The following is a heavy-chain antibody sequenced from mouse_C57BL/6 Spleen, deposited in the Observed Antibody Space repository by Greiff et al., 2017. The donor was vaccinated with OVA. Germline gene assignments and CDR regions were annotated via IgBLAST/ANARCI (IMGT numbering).Heavy chain of an antibody. CDR2: IDPSDSYT. CDR1: GYTFTSYW. D-gene: IGHD1-1*01. Sequence: QVQLQQSGAELVMPGASVKLSCKASGYTFTSYWMHWVKQRPGQGLEWIGEIDPSDSYTNYNQKLKGKSTLTVDKSSSTAYMQLSSLTSEDSAVYYCARGGSSWFAYWGQGTLVTVSA. CDR3: ARGGSSWFAY. J-gene: IGHJ3*01. V-gene: IGHV1-69*01.